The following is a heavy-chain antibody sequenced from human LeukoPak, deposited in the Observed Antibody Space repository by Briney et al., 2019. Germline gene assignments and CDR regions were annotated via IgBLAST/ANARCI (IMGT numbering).Heavy chain of an antibody. CDR2: INHSGST. V-gene: IGHV4-34*01. D-gene: IGHD3-3*01. Sequence: SETLSLSCAVYGGSFGGYYWSWIRQPPGKGLEWIGEINHSGSTNYNPSLKSRVTISVDTSKNKFSLKLSSVTAADTAVYYCARAGLDFWSGYVDYYYYMDVWGKGTTVTVSS. CDR3: ARAGLDFWSGYVDYYYYMDV. J-gene: IGHJ6*03. CDR1: GGSFGGYY.